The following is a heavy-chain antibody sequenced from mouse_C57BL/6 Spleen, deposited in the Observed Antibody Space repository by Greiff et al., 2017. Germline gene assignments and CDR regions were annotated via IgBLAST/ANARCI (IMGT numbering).Heavy chain of an antibody. CDR3: ARSALGTSV. D-gene: IGHD3-3*01. CDR2: IYPSDSET. J-gene: IGHJ1*03. Sequence: QVQLQQPGAELVRPGSSVKLSCKASGYTFTSYWMDWVKQRPGQGLELIGNIYPSDSETHYNQKFKDKATLTVDKSSSTAYMQLSSLTSEDSAVYYCARSALGTSVWGTGTTVTVSS. V-gene: IGHV1-61*01. CDR1: GYTFTSYW.